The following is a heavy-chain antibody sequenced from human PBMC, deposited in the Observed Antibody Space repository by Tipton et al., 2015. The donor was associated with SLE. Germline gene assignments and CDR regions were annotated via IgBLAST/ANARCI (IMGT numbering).Heavy chain of an antibody. V-gene: IGHV3-69-1*01. Sequence: LSLTCSVSGASISSHHWSWLRQPPGKGLEWVSSITGSNSIDYADSLKGRFTISRDNAKNSLSLQMSSLRAEDTAVYYCAREGLPDAFDFWGQGTMVIVSS. CDR1: GASISSHH. J-gene: IGHJ3*01. D-gene: IGHD4-11*01. CDR3: AREGLPDAFDF. CDR2: ITGSNSI.